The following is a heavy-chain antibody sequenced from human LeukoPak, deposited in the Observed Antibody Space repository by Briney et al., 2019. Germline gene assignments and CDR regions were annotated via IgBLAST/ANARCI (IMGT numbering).Heavy chain of an antibody. CDR3: ARDGRWEKTPSC. V-gene: IGHV3-7*01. D-gene: IGHD2-2*01. CDR2: IKPDGSEK. J-gene: IGHJ4*02. Sequence: GALRLSCAASGFTFSNYWMSWVRQAPGKGLEGVANIKPDGSEKYCVDSVKGRFTISRDNAKNSLFLQMNSLRAEDTAVYYCARDGRWEKTPSCWGQGTLVTVSS. CDR1: GFTFSNYW.